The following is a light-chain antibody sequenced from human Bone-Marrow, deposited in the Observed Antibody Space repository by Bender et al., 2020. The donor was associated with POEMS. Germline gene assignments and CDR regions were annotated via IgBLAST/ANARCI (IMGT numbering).Light chain of an antibody. Sequence: SYVLTQPPSVSVAPGQTARVTCGGNNIGRKNVHWYQQKPGQAPVLVVYNDSDRPSGIPARFSGSKSGTSASLAISGLRSEDEADYYCSSHTSSGTYYVFGTGTTVTVL. CDR2: NDS. J-gene: IGLJ1*01. CDR3: SSHTSSGTYYV. CDR1: NIGRKN. V-gene: IGLV3-21*02.